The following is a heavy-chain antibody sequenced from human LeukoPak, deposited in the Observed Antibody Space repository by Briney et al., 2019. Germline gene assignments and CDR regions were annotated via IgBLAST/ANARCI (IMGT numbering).Heavy chain of an antibody. CDR3: ARGDSSGYVVY. D-gene: IGHD3-22*01. CDR1: GFTVSSNY. CDR2: IYSGGST. J-gene: IGHJ4*02. V-gene: IGHV3-53*01. Sequence: GSLRFSCAASGFTVSSNYMSWVRQAPGKGLEWVSVIYSGGSTYYADSVKGRFTISRDNSKNTLYLQMNSLRAEDTAVYYCARGDSSGYVVYWGQGTLVTVSS.